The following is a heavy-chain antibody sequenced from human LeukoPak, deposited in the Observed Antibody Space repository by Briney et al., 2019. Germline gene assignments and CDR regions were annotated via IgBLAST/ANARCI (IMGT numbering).Heavy chain of an antibody. CDR1: GGSISSGDYY. Sequence: SETLSLTCTVSGGSISSGDYYRSWIRQPPGKGLEWIGYIYYSGSTYYNPSLKSRVTISVDTSKNQFSLKLSSVTAADTAVYYCARDRGYCSGGSCYYYGMDVWGQGTTVTVSS. CDR3: ARDRGYCSGGSCYYYGMDV. CDR2: IYYSGST. D-gene: IGHD2-15*01. V-gene: IGHV4-30-4*01. J-gene: IGHJ6*02.